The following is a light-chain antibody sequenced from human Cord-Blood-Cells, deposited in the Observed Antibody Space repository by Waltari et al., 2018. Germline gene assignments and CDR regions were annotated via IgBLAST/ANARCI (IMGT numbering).Light chain of an antibody. V-gene: IGLV2-11*01. J-gene: IGLJ2*01. Sequence: QSALTQPRSVSGSPGPSVTISCTGTSSDVGGYNYVSWYQQHPGKAPKLMIYDVSKRPSGVPDRFSGPKSGNTASLTISGLQAEDEADYYCCSYAGSYSVVFGGGTKLTVL. CDR3: CSYAGSYSVV. CDR2: DVS. CDR1: SSDVGGYNY.